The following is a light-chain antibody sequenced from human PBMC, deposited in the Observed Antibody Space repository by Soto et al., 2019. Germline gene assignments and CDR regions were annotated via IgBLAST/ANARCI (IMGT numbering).Light chain of an antibody. Sequence: QSVLTQPPSASGTPGQRVTTSCLGSSPNIGSNYVYWYQQLPGTAPKLLIYRNNQRPSGVPDRFSGSKSGTSASLAISGLRSEDEADYYCAAWDDSLFWVFGGGTKLTVL. CDR2: RNN. J-gene: IGLJ3*02. V-gene: IGLV1-47*01. CDR3: AAWDDSLFWV. CDR1: SPNIGSNY.